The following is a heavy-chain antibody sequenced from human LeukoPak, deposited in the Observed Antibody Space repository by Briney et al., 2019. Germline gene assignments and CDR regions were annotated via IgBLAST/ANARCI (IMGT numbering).Heavy chain of an antibody. V-gene: IGHV3-23*01. J-gene: IGHJ4*02. CDR2: ISGSGAST. CDR1: GFTFSTNA. Sequence: GGSLRLSCLTSGFTFSTNAMSWVRQAPGKGLEWISGISGSGASTYYADSVTGRFTISRDNSRNTLYLQMNSLRGDDTAVYYCAKDVGKWESLHFFDYWGQGTLVTVST. CDR3: AKDVGKWESLHFFDY. D-gene: IGHD1-26*01.